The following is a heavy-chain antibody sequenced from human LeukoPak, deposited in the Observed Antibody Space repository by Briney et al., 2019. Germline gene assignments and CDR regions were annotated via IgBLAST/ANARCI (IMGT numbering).Heavy chain of an antibody. V-gene: IGHV4-59*11. CDR1: GDSISTHY. CDR2: VSSIGLA. Sequence: PSETLSLTCTISGDSISTHYWTWIRQSPGKGLEWIGYVSSIGLANYNPSLKSRVAISVDTSKNHFSLRLRSLTAADTAVYYCARDLTTVTKGSDIWGQGTVVTVSS. J-gene: IGHJ3*02. CDR3: ARDLTTVTKGSDI. D-gene: IGHD2-8*01.